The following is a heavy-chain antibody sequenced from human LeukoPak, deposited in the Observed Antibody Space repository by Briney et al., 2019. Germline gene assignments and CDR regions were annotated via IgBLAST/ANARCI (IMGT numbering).Heavy chain of an antibody. CDR3: ARVADYDYVWGSYRYFDY. D-gene: IGHD3-16*02. J-gene: IGHJ4*02. V-gene: IGHV3-7*01. CDR1: GFTFSSYW. CDR2: IKQDGSEK. Sequence: QPGGSLRLSCAASGFTFSSYWMGWVRQAPGKGLEWVASIKQDGSEKHYVDSVKGRLTISRDNAKNSLFLQMNSLRAEDTAVYYCARVADYDYVWGSYRYFDYWGQGTLVTVSS.